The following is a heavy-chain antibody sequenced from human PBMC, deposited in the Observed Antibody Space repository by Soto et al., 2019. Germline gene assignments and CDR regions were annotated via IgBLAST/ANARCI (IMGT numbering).Heavy chain of an antibody. CDR1: EYSFTNHW. V-gene: IGHV5-51*01. CDR3: ARHAYDFWSGHPNPRYYYGMDV. CDR2: IYPGDSDT. J-gene: IGHJ6*02. D-gene: IGHD3-3*01. Sequence: GVPMQIPCSGSEYSFTNHWIGWMLKMQGKGLEWMGNIYPGDSDTRYSPSFQGQVIISADKSINTAYLQWSSLKASDTANYYCARHAYDFWSGHPNPRYYYGMDVWGQGTTVTVSS.